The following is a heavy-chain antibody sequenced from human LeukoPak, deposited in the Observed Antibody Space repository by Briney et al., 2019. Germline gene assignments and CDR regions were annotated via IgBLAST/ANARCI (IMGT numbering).Heavy chain of an antibody. CDR1: GYTFTSYY. CDR2: INPSGGST. V-gene: IGHV1-46*01. CDR3: ARDRHDFYYYGSGSLDY. J-gene: IGHJ4*02. D-gene: IGHD3-10*01. Sequence: GASVKVSCKASGYTFTSYYMHWVRQAPGQGLEWMGIINPSGGSTSYAQKFQGRVTMTRDTSTSTVYMELSSLRSEDTAVYYCARDRHDFYYYGSGSLDYWGQGTLVTVSS.